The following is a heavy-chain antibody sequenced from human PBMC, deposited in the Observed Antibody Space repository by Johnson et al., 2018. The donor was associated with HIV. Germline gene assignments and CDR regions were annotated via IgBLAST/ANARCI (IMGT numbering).Heavy chain of an antibody. Sequence: QVQLVESGGGVVQPGGCLRLSCTTSGFTFGNYGMYWVRQAPGKGLEWVAFIRYDGSNKYYADSVKGRFTISRDNSKNTLYLQMNSLRAEDTAVYYGAREIVVALGRHDAFDIWGQGTMVTVSS. D-gene: IGHD3-22*01. V-gene: IGHV3-30*02. CDR2: IRYDGSNK. J-gene: IGHJ3*02. CDR3: AREIVVALGRHDAFDI. CDR1: GFTFGNYG.